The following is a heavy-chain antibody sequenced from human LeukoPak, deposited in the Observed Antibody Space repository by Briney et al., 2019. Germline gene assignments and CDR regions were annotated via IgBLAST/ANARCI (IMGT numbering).Heavy chain of an antibody. CDR3: ATSTDGYNPYYFDY. J-gene: IGHJ4*02. CDR2: IYYSGSS. V-gene: IGHV4-39*01. Sequence: PSETLSLTCTVSGGSISGSSYYWAWIRQPPGKGLEWIGRIYYSGSSYYNPSLKSRVIISVDTSKSQFSLKLSSVTAADTAVFYCATSTDGYNPYYFDYWGQGTLVTVSS. D-gene: IGHD5-24*01. CDR1: GGSISGSSYY.